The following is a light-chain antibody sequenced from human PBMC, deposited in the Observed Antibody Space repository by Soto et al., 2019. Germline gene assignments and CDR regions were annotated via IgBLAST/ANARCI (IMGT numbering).Light chain of an antibody. CDR2: EVS. Sequence: QSALTQPASVSGSPGQSITISCTGTFSDVGRYNSVSWYQQRPGKAPKLMIFEVSNRPSGVSNRFSGSKSGNTASLPISGLQTEDEADYYCCSYTSTSAYVFGTGTKLTVL. CDR3: CSYTSTSAYV. CDR1: FSDVGRYNS. J-gene: IGLJ1*01. V-gene: IGLV2-14*01.